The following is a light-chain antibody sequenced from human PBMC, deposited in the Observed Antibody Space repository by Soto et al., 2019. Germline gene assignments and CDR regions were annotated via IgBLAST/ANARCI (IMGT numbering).Light chain of an antibody. CDR2: WAS. Sequence: DIVMTQSPDSLAVSLGERATINCKSSQSVLYSSNNKNYLAWYQQKPGQPPKLLIYWASTRESGVPDRFSGSGSGTDFTLTISSLQAEDVAVYYGQQYYSTSLFTVGPGTKVDIK. V-gene: IGKV4-1*01. CDR3: QQYYSTSLFT. CDR1: QSVLYSSNNKNY. J-gene: IGKJ3*01.